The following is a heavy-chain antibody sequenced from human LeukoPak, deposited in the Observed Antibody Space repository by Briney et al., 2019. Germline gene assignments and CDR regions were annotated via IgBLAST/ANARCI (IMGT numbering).Heavy chain of an antibody. V-gene: IGHV3-7*03. CDR1: GFTFSSYW. Sequence: GGSLRLSCAASGFTFSSYWMSWVRQAPGKGLEWVANIKQDGGEKYYVDSVKGRFTISRDNSKNTLYLQMNSLRAEDTAVYYCAKDSSSWSKTYYFDYWGQGTLVTVSS. CDR2: IKQDGGEK. D-gene: IGHD6-13*01. J-gene: IGHJ4*02. CDR3: AKDSSSWSKTYYFDY.